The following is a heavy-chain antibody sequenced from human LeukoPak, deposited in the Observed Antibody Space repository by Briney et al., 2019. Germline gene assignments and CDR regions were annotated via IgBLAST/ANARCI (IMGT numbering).Heavy chain of an antibody. CDR1: GGSLSSGRYY. Sequence: SESLSLTCTVSGGSLSSGRYYWSWIRQTAVKGLHWIGRIYISGSTNYSPSLKSRVTISLDTSNNQFSLNLSSVTAADTAVYYCAGDVLSHSYYYMDVWGKGTTVTVTS. J-gene: IGHJ6*03. V-gene: IGHV4-61*02. CDR2: IYISGST. D-gene: IGHD5/OR15-5a*01. CDR3: AGDVLSHSYYYMDV.